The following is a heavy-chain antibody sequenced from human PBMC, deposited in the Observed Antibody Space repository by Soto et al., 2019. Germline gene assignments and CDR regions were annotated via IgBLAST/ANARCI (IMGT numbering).Heavy chain of an antibody. CDR2: ISYDGSNK. J-gene: IGHJ4*02. Sequence: PGWSLRLSCAASGFTFSSYAMHWVRQAPGKGLEWVAVISYDGSNKYYADSVKGRFTISRDNSKNTLYLQMNSLRAEDTAVYYCARDLGAIWVVPAAIGYWGQGTLVTVSS. D-gene: IGHD2-2*02. V-gene: IGHV3-30-3*01. CDR3: ARDLGAIWVVPAAIGY. CDR1: GFTFSSYA.